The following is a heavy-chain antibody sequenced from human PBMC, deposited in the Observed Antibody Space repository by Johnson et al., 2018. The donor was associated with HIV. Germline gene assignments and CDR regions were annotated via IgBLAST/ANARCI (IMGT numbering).Heavy chain of an antibody. CDR1: GFKLYEYD. CDR3: ARVYYYDSSGIDAFDI. D-gene: IGHD3-22*01. V-gene: IGHV3-20*04. CDR2: INWSGGGT. J-gene: IGHJ3*02. Sequence: VQLVESGGDVVRPGGSLRISCVASGFKLYEYDVSWVRQVPGKGLEWVSVINWSGGGTAYADSVKGRFTVSTDNAKNSLYLQMNSLRAEDTAVYYCARVYYYDSSGIDAFDIWGQGTMVTVSS.